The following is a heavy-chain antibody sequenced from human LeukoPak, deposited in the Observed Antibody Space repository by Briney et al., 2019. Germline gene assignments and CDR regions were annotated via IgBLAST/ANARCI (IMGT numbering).Heavy chain of an antibody. V-gene: IGHV1-2*02. CDR1: GYTFTGYY. D-gene: IGHD5-18*01. Sequence: GASVKVSCKASGYTFTGYYMHWVRQAPGQGLEWMGWINPNSGGTNYAQKFQGRVTMTRDTSISTAYMELSRLRSDDTAVYYCMFVHTAMVLSYFDYWGQGTLVTVSS. CDR3: MFVHTAMVLSYFDY. J-gene: IGHJ4*02. CDR2: INPNSGGT.